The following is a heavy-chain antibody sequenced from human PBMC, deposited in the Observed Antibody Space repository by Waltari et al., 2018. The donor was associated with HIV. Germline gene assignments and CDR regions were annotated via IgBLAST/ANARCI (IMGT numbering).Heavy chain of an antibody. V-gene: IGHV4-61*02. J-gene: IGHJ5*01. D-gene: IGHD3-3*01. CDR3: ARARQTISGVVRSWFDS. CDR2: IYSNGHT. Sequence: QVQLQESRPGLVKPSQTLSLPCTVSGRSISSGSSLLGWIRQPAGKGLEYIGRIYSNGHTSYNPSLKSRVTISVDTSKNQFSLRLSSVTAGDTAVYYCARARQTISGVVRSWFDSWGQGTLVTVSS. CDR1: GRSISSGSSL.